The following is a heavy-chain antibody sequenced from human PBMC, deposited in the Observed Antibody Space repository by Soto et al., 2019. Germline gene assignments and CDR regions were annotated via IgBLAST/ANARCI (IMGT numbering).Heavy chain of an antibody. V-gene: IGHV1-8*01. CDR1: GYTFTTYD. D-gene: IGHD1-1*01. CDR2: MNPNTGNT. J-gene: IGHJ5*02. CDR3: ARGTHNYRFDP. Sequence: QVQLVQSGAEVKRPGASVKVSCKASGYTFTTYDINWVRQATGQGLEWMGWMNPNTGNTAYAQKFQGRVTMTRNTSLSTASMELSGLTSEDTAVYYCARGTHNYRFDPWGQGTLVTVSS.